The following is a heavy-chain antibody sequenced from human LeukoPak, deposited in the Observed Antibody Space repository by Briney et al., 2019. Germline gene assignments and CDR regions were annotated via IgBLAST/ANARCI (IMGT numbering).Heavy chain of an antibody. CDR2: ISYDGSNK. J-gene: IGHJ6*03. CDR3: ARASPVRVPAATAWYYYYMDV. Sequence: GGSLRLSCAASGFTFSSYAMHWVRQAPGKGLEWVAVISYDGSNKYYADSVKGRFTISRDNSKNTLYLQMNSLRAEDTAVYYCARASPVRVPAATAWYYYYMDVWGKGTTVTVSS. CDR1: GFTFSSYA. V-gene: IGHV3-30-3*01. D-gene: IGHD2-2*01.